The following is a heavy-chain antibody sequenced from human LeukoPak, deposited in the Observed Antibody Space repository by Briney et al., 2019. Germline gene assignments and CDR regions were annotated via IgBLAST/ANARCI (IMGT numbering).Heavy chain of an antibody. D-gene: IGHD4-17*01. CDR1: GYTFTSYY. CDR2: INPSGGST. Sequence: EASVKVSCKASGYTFTSYYMHWVRQAPGQGLEWMGIINPSGGSTSYAQKFQGRVTMTRDTSTSTVYMELSSLRSEDTAVYYCARGYTVTTFYYYYGMDVWGQGTTVTVSS. V-gene: IGHV1-46*01. J-gene: IGHJ6*02. CDR3: ARGYTVTTFYYYYGMDV.